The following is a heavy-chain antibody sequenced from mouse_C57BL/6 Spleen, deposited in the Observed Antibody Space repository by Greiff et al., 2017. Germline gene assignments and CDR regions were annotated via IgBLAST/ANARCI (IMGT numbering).Heavy chain of an antibody. J-gene: IGHJ4*01. CDR2: ISSGGSYT. CDR1: GFTFSSYG. Sequence: EVQLVESGGDLVKPGGSLKLSCAASGFTFSSYGMSWVRQTPDKRLEWVATISSGGSYTYYPDSVKGQFTISRDNAKNTLYLQMSSLKSEDTAMYYCARRVDSHAMDYWGQGTSVTVSS. V-gene: IGHV5-6*01. D-gene: IGHD3-2*01. CDR3: ARRVDSHAMDY.